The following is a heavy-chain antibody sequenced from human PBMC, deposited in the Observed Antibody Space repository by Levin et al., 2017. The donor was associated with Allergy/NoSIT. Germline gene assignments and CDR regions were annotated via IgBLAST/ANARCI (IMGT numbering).Heavy chain of an antibody. J-gene: IGHJ3*02. V-gene: IGHV4-31*03. CDR3: ARGSHYDILTGPLLGAFDI. Sequence: SETLSLTCTVSGGSISSGGYYWSWIRQHPGKGLEWIGYIYYSGSTYYNPSLKSRVTISVDTSKNQFSLKLSSVTAADTAVYYCARGSHYDILTGPLLGAFDIWGQGTMVTVSS. D-gene: IGHD3-9*01. CDR2: IYYSGST. CDR1: GGSISSGGYY.